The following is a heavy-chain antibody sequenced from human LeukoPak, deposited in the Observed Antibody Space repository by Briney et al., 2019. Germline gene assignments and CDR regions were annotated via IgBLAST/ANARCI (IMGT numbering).Heavy chain of an antibody. CDR3: ARARIQLWTRRYYYYMDV. J-gene: IGHJ6*03. CDR2: INHSGST. V-gene: IGHV4-34*01. D-gene: IGHD5-18*01. CDR1: GGSFNGYY. Sequence: SETLSLTCAVYGGSFNGYYWSWIRQPPGKGLEWIGEINHSGSTNYNPSLKSRVTISVDTSKNQFSLKLSSVTAADTAVYYCARARIQLWTRRYYYYMDVWGKGTTVTVSS.